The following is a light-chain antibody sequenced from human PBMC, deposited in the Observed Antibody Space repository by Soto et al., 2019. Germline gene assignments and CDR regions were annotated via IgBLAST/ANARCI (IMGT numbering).Light chain of an antibody. CDR2: GAS. CDR3: HQYGTSPWT. Sequence: EIVLTQCPGTLSLSPGERATLSCRASQSVSKYLAWYQQKPGQAPRVLIYGASSRATGIPDRFSGSGSGTDFTLTISRLEPEDFAVYYCHQYGTSPWTLGQGTKVEIK. CDR1: QSVSKY. V-gene: IGKV3-20*01. J-gene: IGKJ1*01.